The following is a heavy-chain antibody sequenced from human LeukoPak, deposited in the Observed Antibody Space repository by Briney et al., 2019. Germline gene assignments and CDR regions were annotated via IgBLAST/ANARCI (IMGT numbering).Heavy chain of an antibody. CDR1: GFTFSSSG. J-gene: IGHJ4*02. CDR3: ATDRGWFFDN. V-gene: IGHV3-30*03. Sequence: GGSLRLSCEASGFTFSSSGMHWVRQAPGTGLEWVAFISHEGIEKYYADSVKGRFTISRDNSKNTLYLQMNSLRDEDTAVFYCATDRGWFFDNWGQGTLVTVAS. D-gene: IGHD6-19*01. CDR2: ISHEGIEK.